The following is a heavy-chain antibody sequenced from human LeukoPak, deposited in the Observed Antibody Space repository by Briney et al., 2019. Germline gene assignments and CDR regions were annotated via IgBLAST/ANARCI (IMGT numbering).Heavy chain of an antibody. J-gene: IGHJ3*02. V-gene: IGHV2-5*02. CDR2: IYWDDDK. Sequence: GSGPTLVNPPQTLMLTCTFSGFALPTRGVAVGWIRQPPGKALEWLAVIYWDDDKRYSPSLKSRPTVSKDTSKNQEVPTMTSLDPEDTATYYCAHTTWGWSFDIWGQGTVVTVSS. CDR1: GFALPTRGVA. D-gene: IGHD7-27*01. CDR3: AHTTWGWSFDI.